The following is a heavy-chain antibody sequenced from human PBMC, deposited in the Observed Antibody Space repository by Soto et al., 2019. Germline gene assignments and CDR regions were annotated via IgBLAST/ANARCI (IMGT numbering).Heavy chain of an antibody. V-gene: IGHV5-51*01. CDR1: GYSFTSYW. CDR2: IYPGDSDT. J-gene: IGHJ5*02. Sequence: GESLKISCKGSGYSFTSYWIGWVRQMPGKGLEWMGIIYPGDSDTRYSPSFQGQVTISADKSISTAYLQWSSLKASDTAMYYCARLRGRYYDFWSGYPGLFDPWGQGTLVTGLL. D-gene: IGHD3-3*01. CDR3: ARLRGRYYDFWSGYPGLFDP.